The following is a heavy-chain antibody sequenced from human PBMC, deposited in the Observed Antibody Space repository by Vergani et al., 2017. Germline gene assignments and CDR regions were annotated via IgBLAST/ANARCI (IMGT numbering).Heavy chain of an antibody. CDR3: ARGGSAIFTMAYMDV. V-gene: IGHV3-13*01. Sequence: EVQVVESGGDLVQPGGSLRLSCAASGFTFIMHAMSWVRQAPGKGLEWVSAIGTAGDTYYRDSVQGRFTISRENAKNSLFLQLNSLRDGDTAVYFCARGGSAIFTMAYMDVWGTGAAVTVSS. CDR1: GFTFIMHA. CDR2: IGTAGDT. J-gene: IGHJ6*03. D-gene: IGHD3-3*01.